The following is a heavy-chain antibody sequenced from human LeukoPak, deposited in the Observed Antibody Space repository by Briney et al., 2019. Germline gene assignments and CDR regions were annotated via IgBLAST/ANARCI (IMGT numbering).Heavy chain of an antibody. J-gene: IGHJ4*02. V-gene: IGHV7-4-1*02. CDR2: INTNTGNP. CDR1: GYTFTSYA. D-gene: IGHD6-19*01. Sequence: ASVRVSCKASGYTFTSYAMNWVRQAPGQGLGWMGWINTNTGNPTYAQGFTGRFVFSLDTSVSTAYLQISSLKAEDTAVYYCARVPVAYRYYFDYWGQGTLVTVSS. CDR3: ARVPVAYRYYFDY.